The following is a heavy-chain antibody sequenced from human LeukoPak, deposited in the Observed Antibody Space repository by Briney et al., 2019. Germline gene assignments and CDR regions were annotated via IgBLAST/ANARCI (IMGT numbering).Heavy chain of an antibody. V-gene: IGHV1-46*01. Sequence: ASVKVSCKASGYTFTSYYMHWVRQAPGQGLEWMGIINPSGGSTSYAQKFQGRVTMTRDTSTSTVYMELSSLRSEDTAVYYCARDGGRTLQLWLPANYFDYWGQGTLVTVSS. CDR2: INPSGGST. CDR1: GYTFTSYY. CDR3: ARDGGRTLQLWLPANYFDY. J-gene: IGHJ4*02. D-gene: IGHD5-18*01.